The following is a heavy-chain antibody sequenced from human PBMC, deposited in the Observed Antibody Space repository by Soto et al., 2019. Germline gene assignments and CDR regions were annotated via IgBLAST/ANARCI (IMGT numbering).Heavy chain of an antibody. J-gene: IGHJ3*01. D-gene: IGHD3-9*01. CDR1: GYTFRSYG. Sequence: QIHLVQSGDEVKRPGASVKVSCKASGYTFRSYGLSWVRQAPGQGLAYIGRISPYNGNTDYAPRFQDRSRMTADTSTTTVYLEVKSLTSDDTATYYCARDLRHDFLAGSGFWGQGTLVTVSS. V-gene: IGHV1-18*01. CDR3: ARDLRHDFLAGSGF. CDR2: ISPYNGNT.